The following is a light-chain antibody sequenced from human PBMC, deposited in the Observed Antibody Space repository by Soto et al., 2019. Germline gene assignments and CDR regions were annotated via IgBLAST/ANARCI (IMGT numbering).Light chain of an antibody. CDR2: DNN. Sequence: SVLTQPPSVSAAPGQKVTISCSGSSSNIGNNYVSWYQQLPGTAPKLLIYDNNERPSGIPDRFSGSKSGTSAALGITGLQTGDEADYYCGTWDSSLSEVFGGGTKVTVL. CDR1: SSNIGNNY. J-gene: IGLJ2*01. CDR3: GTWDSSLSEV. V-gene: IGLV1-51*01.